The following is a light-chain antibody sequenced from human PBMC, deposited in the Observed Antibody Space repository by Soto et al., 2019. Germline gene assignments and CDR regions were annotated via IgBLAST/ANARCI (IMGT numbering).Light chain of an antibody. Sequence: AIQLTQSPSSLSASVGDRVTITCRASQGISSALAWYQQKPGKAPKLLIYDASSLESGVPSRFSGSGSGTDFTLTISSLQPEDFATYYCQQFNSYPPWCTFGQGTKLEIK. J-gene: IGKJ2*02. CDR1: QGISSA. V-gene: IGKV1-13*02. CDR3: QQFNSYPPWCT. CDR2: DAS.